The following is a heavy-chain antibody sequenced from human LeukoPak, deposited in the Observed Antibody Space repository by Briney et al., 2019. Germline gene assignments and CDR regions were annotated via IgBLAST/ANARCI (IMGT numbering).Heavy chain of an antibody. CDR2: IYYSGST. V-gene: IGHV4-59*12. Sequence: SETLSLTCTVSGGSIGSYYWSWIRQPPGKGLEWIGYIYYSGSTNYNPSLKSRVTISVDTSKNQFSLKLSSVTAADTAVYYCARRHRYSGSYFPNWGQGTLVTVSS. CDR1: GGSIGSYY. D-gene: IGHD1-26*01. J-gene: IGHJ1*01. CDR3: ARRHRYSGSYFPN.